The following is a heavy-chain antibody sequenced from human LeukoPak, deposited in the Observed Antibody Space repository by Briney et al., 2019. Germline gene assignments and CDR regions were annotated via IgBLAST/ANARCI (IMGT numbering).Heavy chain of an antibody. Sequence: ASVKVSCKASGYTFTGYYMHWVRQAPGQGLEWMGWINPNSGGTNYAQKFQGRVTMTTDTSTSTAYMELRSLRSDDTAVYYCARDGGATIPNWFDPWGQGTLVTVSS. D-gene: IGHD5-12*01. CDR2: INPNSGGT. CDR3: ARDGGATIPNWFDP. V-gene: IGHV1-2*02. CDR1: GYTFTGYY. J-gene: IGHJ5*02.